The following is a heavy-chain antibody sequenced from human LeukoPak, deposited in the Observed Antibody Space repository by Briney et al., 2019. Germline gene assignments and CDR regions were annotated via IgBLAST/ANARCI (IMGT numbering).Heavy chain of an antibody. D-gene: IGHD1-26*01. Sequence: HSGGSLRLSCAASGFTFSSYAMSWVRQAPGKGLEWVSAISGSGGSTYYADSVKGRFTISRDDSKNTLYLQMNSLRAEDTAVYYCAKQSYYNRGGFDYWGQGTLVTVSS. CDR3: AKQSYYNRGGFDY. J-gene: IGHJ4*02. V-gene: IGHV3-23*01. CDR2: ISGSGGST. CDR1: GFTFSSYA.